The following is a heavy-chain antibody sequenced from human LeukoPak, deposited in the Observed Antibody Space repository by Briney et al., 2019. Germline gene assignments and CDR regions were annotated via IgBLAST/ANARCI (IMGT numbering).Heavy chain of an antibody. D-gene: IGHD3-10*01. CDR1: EFTFSSYW. CDR3: ARGAYYYGSGSYYLDY. J-gene: IGHJ4*02. CDR2: IKQDGSEK. V-gene: IGHV3-7*03. Sequence: GGSLRLSCAASEFTFSSYWMSWVRQAPGKGLEWVANIKQDGSEKYYVDSVKGRFTISRDNAKNSLYLQMNSLRAEDTAVYYCARGAYYYGSGSYYLDYWGQGTLVTVSS.